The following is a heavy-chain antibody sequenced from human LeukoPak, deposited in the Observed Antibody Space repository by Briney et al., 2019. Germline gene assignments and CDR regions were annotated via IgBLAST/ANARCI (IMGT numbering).Heavy chain of an antibody. CDR1: GFTFSSYS. D-gene: IGHD1-26*01. J-gene: IGHJ6*03. Sequence: GGSLRLSCAASGFTFSSYSMNWVRQAPGKGLEWVSYISSSSSTIYYADSVKGRFTISRDNAKNSLYLQMNSLRAEDTAVYYCARVGATTYYYYYYYMDVWGKGTTVTVSS. CDR3: ARVGATTYYYYYYYMDV. CDR2: ISSSSSTI. V-gene: IGHV3-48*01.